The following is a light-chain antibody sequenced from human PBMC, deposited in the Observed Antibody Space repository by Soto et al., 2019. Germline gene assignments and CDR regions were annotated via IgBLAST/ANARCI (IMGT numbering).Light chain of an antibody. CDR3: QQFNNYSWT. V-gene: IGKV1-5*03. CDR2: MAT. Sequence: DIQMTHSPSTLSASVGDRVTITCRASQSISSWLAWYQQKPGKAPNLLIYMATSLESGVPSRFSGSGSGTEFTLTISSLQPDDFATYYCQQFNNYSWTFGQGTKVDIK. J-gene: IGKJ1*01. CDR1: QSISSW.